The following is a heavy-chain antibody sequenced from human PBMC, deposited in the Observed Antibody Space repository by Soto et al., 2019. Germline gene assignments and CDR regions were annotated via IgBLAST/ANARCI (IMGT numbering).Heavy chain of an antibody. D-gene: IGHD6-19*01. CDR1: AFTFNYYA. Sequence: VQLLESGGGLVQPGGSLRLSCAGSAFTFNYYAMSWVRQAPGKGLEWVSAISGSGSGAYYADSVKGRFTISRDNSKNTLYLQMNSLRADDTAVYYCAKHPYEGIAVAGSLFDYWGQGTLVTVSS. J-gene: IGHJ4*02. CDR3: AKHPYEGIAVAGSLFDY. CDR2: ISGSGSGA. V-gene: IGHV3-23*01.